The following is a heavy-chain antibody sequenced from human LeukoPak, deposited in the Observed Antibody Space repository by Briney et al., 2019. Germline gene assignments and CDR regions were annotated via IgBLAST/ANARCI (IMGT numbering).Heavy chain of an antibody. D-gene: IGHD2-2*01. J-gene: IGHJ6*02. V-gene: IGHV3-53*01. Sequence: GGSLRLSCAASGFTVGSNYMSWVRQAPGKGLEWVSVIYSGGSTYYADSVKGRFTISRDNSKNTLYLQMNSLRAEDTAVYYCARSTNYYYYYGMDVWGQGTTVTVSS. CDR3: ARSTNYYYYYGMDV. CDR1: GFTVGSNY. CDR2: IYSGGST.